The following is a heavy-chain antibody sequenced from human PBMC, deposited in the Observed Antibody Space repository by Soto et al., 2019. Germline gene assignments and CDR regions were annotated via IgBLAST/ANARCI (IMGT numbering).Heavy chain of an antibody. CDR1: GFTFSSYA. CDR3: AKGYYYDSSGYYYRGFDY. D-gene: IGHD3-22*01. Sequence: EVQLLESGGGLVQPGGSLRLSCAASGFTFSSYAMSWVRQAPGKGLEWVSAISGSGSSTYYADSVKGRFTISRDNSKNTLYLQMNSLRAEDTAVYYCAKGYYYDSSGYYYRGFDYWGQGTLVTVSS. CDR2: ISGSGSST. V-gene: IGHV3-23*01. J-gene: IGHJ4*02.